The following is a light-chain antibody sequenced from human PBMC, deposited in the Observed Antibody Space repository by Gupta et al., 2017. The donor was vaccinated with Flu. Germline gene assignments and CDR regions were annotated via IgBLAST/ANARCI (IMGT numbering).Light chain of an antibody. J-gene: IGKJ4*01. Sequence: AFVGDRVTITCRASQDVRNSVSWYQQKPGKVPKLLIYDASTLQSGVPSRFSGSGSETDFTLTISSLEPEDVATYYCQKYDSDPPLSFGGWT. V-gene: IGKV1-27*01. CDR2: DAS. CDR1: QDVRNS. CDR3: QKYDSDPPLS.